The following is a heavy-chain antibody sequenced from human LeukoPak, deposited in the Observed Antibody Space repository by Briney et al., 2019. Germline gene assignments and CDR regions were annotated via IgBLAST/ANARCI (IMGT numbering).Heavy chain of an antibody. CDR1: GYTFTSYG. V-gene: IGHV1-18*01. J-gene: IGHJ4*02. CDR2: ISACNGNT. D-gene: IGHD3-3*01. CDR3: ARGSLYDFWSGYQYYFDY. Sequence: GASVKVSCKASGYTFTSYGISWVRQAPGQGLEWMGWISACNGNTNYAQKLQGRVTMTTDTSTSTAYMELRSLRSDDTAVYSCARGSLYDFWSGYQYYFDYWGQGTLVTVSS.